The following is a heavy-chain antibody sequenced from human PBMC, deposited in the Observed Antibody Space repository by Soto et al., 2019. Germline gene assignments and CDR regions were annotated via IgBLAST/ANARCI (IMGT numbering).Heavy chain of an antibody. Sequence: PGGSLRLSCAASGFTFSSYSMNWVRQAPGKGLEWVSYISSSSSTIYYADSVKGRFTISRDNAKNSLYLQMNSLRAEDTAVYYCARAQTYYDILTGYYPFDYWGQGTLVTVSS. CDR1: GFTFSSYS. J-gene: IGHJ4*02. D-gene: IGHD3-9*01. V-gene: IGHV3-48*01. CDR3: ARAQTYYDILTGYYPFDY. CDR2: ISSSSSTI.